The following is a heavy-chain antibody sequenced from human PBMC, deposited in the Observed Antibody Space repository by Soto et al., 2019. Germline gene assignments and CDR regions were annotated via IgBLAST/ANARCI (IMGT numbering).Heavy chain of an antibody. CDR1: GFTFSNAW. CDR3: TTALTIFGVVIIAHMDV. D-gene: IGHD3-3*01. CDR2: IKSKTDGGTT. V-gene: IGHV3-15*01. Sequence: NPGGSLRLSCAASGFTFSNAWMSWVRQAPGKGLEWVGRIKSKTDGGTTDYAAPVKGRFTISRDDSKNTLYLQMNSLKTEDTAVYYCTTALTIFGVVIIAHMDVWGQGTTVTAP. J-gene: IGHJ6*02.